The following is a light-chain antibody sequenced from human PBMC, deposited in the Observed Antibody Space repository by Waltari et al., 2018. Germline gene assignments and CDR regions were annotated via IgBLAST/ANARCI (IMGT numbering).Light chain of an antibody. V-gene: IGKV1-8*01. CDR2: ITS. J-gene: IGKJ1*01. CDR3: LQYDSYPWT. Sequence: LAWYQQKPGKAPKLLIYITSTLQSGVPSRFSGSGSGTDFTLTIDGLQSEDFATYYCLQYDSYPWTFGQGTKVEIK.